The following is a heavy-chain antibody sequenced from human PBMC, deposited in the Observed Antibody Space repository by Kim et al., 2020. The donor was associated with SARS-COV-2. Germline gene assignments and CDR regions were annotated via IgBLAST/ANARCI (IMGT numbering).Heavy chain of an antibody. D-gene: IGHD3-3*01. CDR2: IYSGGSST. V-gene: IGHV3-23*03. Sequence: GGSLRLSCAASGFTFSSYAMSWVRQAPGKGLEWVSVIYSGGSSTYYADSVKGRFTISRDNSKNTLYLQMNSLRAEDTAVYYCARDYDFWSGYFDYWGQGTLVTVSS. J-gene: IGHJ4*02. CDR1: GFTFSSYA. CDR3: ARDYDFWSGYFDY.